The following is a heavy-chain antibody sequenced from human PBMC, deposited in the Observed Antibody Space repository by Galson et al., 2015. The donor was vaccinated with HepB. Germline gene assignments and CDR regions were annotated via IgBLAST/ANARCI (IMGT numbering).Heavy chain of an antibody. V-gene: IGHV1-24*01. CDR3: ATSVGGGYRPKNWFDP. Sequence: SVKVSCKVSGYTLTELSMHWVRQAPGKGLEWMGGFDPEDGETIYAQKFQGRVTMTEDTSTDTAYMELSSLRSEDTAVYYCATSVGGGYRPKNWFDPWGQGTLVTVSS. J-gene: IGHJ5*02. CDR1: GYTLTELS. D-gene: IGHD3-22*01. CDR2: FDPEDGET.